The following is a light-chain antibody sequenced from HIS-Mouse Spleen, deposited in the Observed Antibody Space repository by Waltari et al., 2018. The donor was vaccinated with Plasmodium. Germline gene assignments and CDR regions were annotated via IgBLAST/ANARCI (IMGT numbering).Light chain of an antibody. V-gene: IGLV2-8*01. J-gene: IGLJ2*01. Sequence: QSALTQPPSASGSPGQSVTISCTGTRSHVGGITSFPCYQQHPGKAPKLMIYEVSKRPSGVPDRFSGSKSGNTASLTVSGLQAEDEADYYCSSYAGSNNLVFGGGTKLTVL. CDR1: RSHVGGITS. CDR3: SSYAGSNNLV. CDR2: EVS.